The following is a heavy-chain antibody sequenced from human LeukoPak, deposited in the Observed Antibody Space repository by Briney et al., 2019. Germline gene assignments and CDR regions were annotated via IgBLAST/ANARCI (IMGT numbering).Heavy chain of an antibody. D-gene: IGHD2-2*01. CDR3: VKGNVAVLVGSKFDS. V-gene: IGHV3-23*01. Sequence: GGSLRLTCAASGFSFSGYAMYWVRQAPGKGLEWVASISGTGTITYYTDSVNGRFIVSRDNFENILYLQMNNLRDGDTAVYYCVKGNVAVLVGSKFDSWGQGILATVAS. J-gene: IGHJ4*02. CDR2: ISGTGTIT. CDR1: GFSFSGYA.